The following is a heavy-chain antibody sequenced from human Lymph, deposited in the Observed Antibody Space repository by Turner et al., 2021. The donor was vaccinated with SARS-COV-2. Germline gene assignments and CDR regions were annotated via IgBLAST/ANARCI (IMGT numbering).Heavy chain of an antibody. CDR1: GGSIRSGSYY. Sequence: QLHLQESRPGLVKPSETLSLTCTVSGGSIRSGSYYWCWIRPPPGKGLEWIGSIYYSGSTYHNPSLKSRVTMSVDTSKKQFSLKLSSVNAADTAVYYCARRGYSYGSGEFPWGQGTLVTVSS. J-gene: IGHJ5*02. CDR2: IYYSGST. V-gene: IGHV4-39*01. CDR3: ARRGYSYGSGEFP. D-gene: IGHD5-18*01.